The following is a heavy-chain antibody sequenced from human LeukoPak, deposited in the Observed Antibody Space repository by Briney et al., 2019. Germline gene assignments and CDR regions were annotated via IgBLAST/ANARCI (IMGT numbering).Heavy chain of an antibody. V-gene: IGHV3-7*01. CDR1: EFTFSSYW. CDR2: IKQDGSEK. D-gene: IGHD3-10*02. Sequence: TGGSLRLSWAASEFTFSSYWMSWVRQAPGKGLEWVANIKQDGSEKYYVDSVKGRFTISRDNAKNSLYLQMNSLRAEDTAVYYCAELGITMIGGVWGKGTTVTISS. J-gene: IGHJ6*04. CDR3: AELGITMIGGV.